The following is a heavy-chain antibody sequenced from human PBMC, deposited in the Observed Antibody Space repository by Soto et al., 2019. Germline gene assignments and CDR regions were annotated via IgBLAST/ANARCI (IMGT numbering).Heavy chain of an antibody. CDR1: GSPLSYNGVG. Sequence: SGSTLVKPKQSVKLACTSRGSPLSYNGVGVGWIRQPPGKALEWLALIYGDDDKRYSPSLKSRLTITKDTSKNQVVLTMTNMDPVDTATYYCAHSPPDFWSGYLDYWGQGALVTVSS. D-gene: IGHD3-3*01. CDR3: AHSPPDFWSGYLDY. V-gene: IGHV2-5*02. CDR2: IYGDDDK. J-gene: IGHJ4*02.